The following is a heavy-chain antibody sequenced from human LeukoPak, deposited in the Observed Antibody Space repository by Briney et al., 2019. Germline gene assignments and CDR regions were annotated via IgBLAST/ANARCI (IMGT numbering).Heavy chain of an antibody. CDR1: GGPFSGYY. J-gene: IGHJ4*02. CDR3: AAKYYDFWSGYNGFDY. V-gene: IGHV4-34*01. Sequence: PSETLSLTCAVYGGPFSGYYWSWIRQPPGKGLEWIGEINHSGSTNYNPSLKSRVTISVDTSKNQFSLKLSSVTAADTAVYYCAAKYYDFWSGYNGFDYWGQGTLVTVSS. CDR2: INHSGST. D-gene: IGHD3-3*01.